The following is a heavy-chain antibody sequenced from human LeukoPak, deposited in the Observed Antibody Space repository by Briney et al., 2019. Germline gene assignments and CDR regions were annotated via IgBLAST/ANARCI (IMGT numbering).Heavy chain of an antibody. Sequence: GGSPRLSCAASGFTFSNYYMNWIRQAPGKGLEWVSSITSTGVTIYYADSVKGRFTMSRDNAKNSLFLQMNSLTAEDTAVYFCARELHSTTWDYYYMDVWGKGTTVIVYS. D-gene: IGHD2/OR15-2a*01. CDR3: ARELHSTTWDYYYMDV. V-gene: IGHV3-11*01. CDR2: ITSTGVTI. J-gene: IGHJ6*03. CDR1: GFTFSNYY.